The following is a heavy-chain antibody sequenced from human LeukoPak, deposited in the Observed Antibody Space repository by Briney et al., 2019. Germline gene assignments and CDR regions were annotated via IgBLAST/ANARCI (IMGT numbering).Heavy chain of an antibody. Sequence: SETLSLTCAVNGGSFSGYYWSWIRQPPGKGLEWIGEINHSGSTNYNPSLKSRVTISVDTSKNQFSLKLSSVTAADTAVYYCARVGGVVPAARTPIDYWGQGTLVTVSS. J-gene: IGHJ4*02. CDR1: GGSFSGYY. D-gene: IGHD2-2*01. CDR3: ARVGGVVPAARTPIDY. V-gene: IGHV4-34*01. CDR2: INHSGST.